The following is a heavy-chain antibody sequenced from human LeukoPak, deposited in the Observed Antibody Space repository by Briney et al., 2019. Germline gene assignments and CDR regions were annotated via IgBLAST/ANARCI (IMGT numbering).Heavy chain of an antibody. D-gene: IGHD5-12*01. V-gene: IGHV3-53*01. CDR2: IYSGGST. Sequence: GGSLRLSCAASGFKFSSYGMQWVRQAPGKGLEWVSLIYSGGSTHYTDSVKGRLTISTDNSKNTLCLQMNSLRVEDTAVYFCARADSGFDRWGQGTLVTVSS. CDR3: ARADSGFDR. J-gene: IGHJ1*01. CDR1: GFKFSSYG.